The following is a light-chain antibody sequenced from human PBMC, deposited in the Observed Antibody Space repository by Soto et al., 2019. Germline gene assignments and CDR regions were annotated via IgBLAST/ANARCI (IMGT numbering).Light chain of an antibody. J-gene: IGKJ5*01. CDR3: QQRSNWPIT. V-gene: IGKV3D-20*02. CDR1: QSVGSFY. CDR2: GAS. Sequence: EVVMTQSPATLSVSPGERATLSCRASQSVGSFYLAWYQQKPGQAPRLLIYGASTRATGIPARFSGSGSGTDFTLTISSLEPEDFAVYYCQQRSNWPITFGQGTRLEIK.